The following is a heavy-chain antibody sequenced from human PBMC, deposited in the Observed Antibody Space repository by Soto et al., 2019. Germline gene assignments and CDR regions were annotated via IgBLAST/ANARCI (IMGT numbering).Heavy chain of an antibody. CDR2: TFPMFGKA. CDR1: GGTFSSYA. V-gene: IGHV1-69*06. J-gene: IGHJ6*02. Sequence: QVQLVQSGAEVKKPGSSVKVSCKASGGTFSSYAISWVRQAPGQGLEWMGGTFPMFGKANYAQKFQGRVTISADKSTSTAYMELSSLTSDDTAVYYCATVDISTWIDGMDGWGQGTTVTVSS. D-gene: IGHD6-13*01. CDR3: ATVDISTWIDGMDG.